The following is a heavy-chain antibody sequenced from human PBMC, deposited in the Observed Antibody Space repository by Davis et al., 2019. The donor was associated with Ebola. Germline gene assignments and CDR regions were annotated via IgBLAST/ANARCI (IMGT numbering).Heavy chain of an antibody. V-gene: IGHV3-23*01. J-gene: IGHJ4*02. Sequence: GESLKISCAASGFTFSSYWMSWVRQAPGKGLEWVASVDDSGGGTYYAVSVKGRFTVSRDNSKNTLYVQLNSLRSEDTAVYYCAKRVEYSSSFAYFDYWGQGALVTVSS. CDR1: GFTFSSYW. CDR3: AKRVEYSSSFAYFDY. D-gene: IGHD6-6*01. CDR2: VDDSGGGT.